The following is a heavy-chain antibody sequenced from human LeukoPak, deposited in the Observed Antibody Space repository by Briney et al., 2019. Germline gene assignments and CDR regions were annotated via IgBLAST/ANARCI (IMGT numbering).Heavy chain of an antibody. V-gene: IGHV3-53*01. CDR3: ARAYYYDSSGYYPFDY. Sequence: TGGSLRLSCEGSGFIFNSAWMSWVRQAPGKGLEWVSVIYSGGSTYYADSVKGRFTISRDNSKNTLYLQMNSLRAEDTAVYYCARAYYYDSSGYYPFDYWGQGTLVTVSS. J-gene: IGHJ4*02. CDR2: IYSGGST. D-gene: IGHD3-22*01. CDR1: GFIFNSAW.